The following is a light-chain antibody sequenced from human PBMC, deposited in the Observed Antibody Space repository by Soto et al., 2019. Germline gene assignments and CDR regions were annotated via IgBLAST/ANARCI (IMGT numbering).Light chain of an antibody. V-gene: IGKV1-5*03. J-gene: IGKJ2*01. CDR2: KAS. CDR3: QRYNSFPYT. CDR1: QSIDSW. Sequence: DIQMTQSPSTLSASVGGRVTITCRASQSIDSWLAWYQQKPGKAPKLLIYKASSLESGVPSRFSGSGSGTEFTLTISSLQPDDFATYYCQRYNSFPYTFGQGTKLEIK.